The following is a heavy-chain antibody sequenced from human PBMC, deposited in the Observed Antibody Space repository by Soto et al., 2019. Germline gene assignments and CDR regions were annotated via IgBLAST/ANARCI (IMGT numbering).Heavy chain of an antibody. CDR1: GFTFRNYN. J-gene: IGHJ4*02. CDR2: ISIGGTTI. CDR3: ARVMAYCGGDCYPDY. V-gene: IGHV3-48*01. Sequence: GGSLRLSCAASGFTFRNYNMNWVRQAPGKGLEWVSRISIGGTTIDYADSVKGRFTISRDNAKNSLYLQMNSLRAEDTAVYYCARVMAYCGGDCYPDYWGQGTLVTVSS. D-gene: IGHD2-21*02.